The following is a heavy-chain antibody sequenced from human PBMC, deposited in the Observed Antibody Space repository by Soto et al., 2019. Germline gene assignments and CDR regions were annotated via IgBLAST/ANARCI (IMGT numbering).Heavy chain of an antibody. V-gene: IGHV3-30*18. CDR1: GFTFSSYG. CDR2: ISSDGNKK. J-gene: IGHJ1*01. CDR3: AKDQRGSNSGYFQY. Sequence: QVQLVESGGVVVQPGRSLRLSCAASGFTFSSYGMHWVRQAPGKGLEWVTLISSDGNKKYYGDSVQVRFTISRDNSKNTLYLEMDSLRPEDTAIYYCAKDQRGSNSGYFQYWGQGTLVTVSS. D-gene: IGHD4-4*01.